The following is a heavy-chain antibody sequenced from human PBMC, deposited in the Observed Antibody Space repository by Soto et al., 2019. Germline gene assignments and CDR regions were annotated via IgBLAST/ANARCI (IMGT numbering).Heavy chain of an antibody. D-gene: IGHD2-2*01. J-gene: IGHJ6*02. CDR2: ISWDGGST. CDR3: AKVGVPAARGYYYYGMDV. Sequence: GGSLRLSCAASGFTFDDYTMHWVRQAPGKGLEWVSLISWDGGSTYYADSVKGRFTISRNNSKNSLYLQMNSLRTEATALYYCAKVGVPAARGYYYYGMDVWGQGTTVTVSS. CDR1: GFTFDDYT. V-gene: IGHV3-43*01.